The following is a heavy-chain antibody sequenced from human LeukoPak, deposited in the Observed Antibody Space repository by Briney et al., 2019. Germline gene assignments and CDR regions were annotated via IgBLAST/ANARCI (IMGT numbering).Heavy chain of an antibody. V-gene: IGHV1-8*01. CDR2: MNHNSGNT. CDR3: ARKGKVTAVTHYFDY. D-gene: IGHD2-21*02. CDR1: GYTFTSYD. J-gene: IGHJ4*02. Sequence: ASVKVSCKASGYTFTSYDVQWVRQATGQGLEWMGWMNHNSGNTGYAQRFQGRVTMTRDTSISTAYMELSSLRSEDTAVYYCARKGKVTAVTHYFDYWGQGTLVTVSS.